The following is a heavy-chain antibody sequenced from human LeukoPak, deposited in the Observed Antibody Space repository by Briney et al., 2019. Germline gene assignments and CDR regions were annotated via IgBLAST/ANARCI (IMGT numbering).Heavy chain of an antibody. CDR1: GGSFSGYY. CDR2: INHSGSN. CDR3: ARGQTSWLYGSEPFDY. D-gene: IGHD3-10*01. V-gene: IGHV4-34*01. J-gene: IGHJ4*02. Sequence: MSSETLSLTCAVYGGSFSGYYWSWIRQPPGKGLEWIGEINHSGSNNYNPSLKSRVTISVDTSKNQLSLKLRTVAAADTSEYYCARGQTSWLYGSEPFDYWGQGTLVTVSS.